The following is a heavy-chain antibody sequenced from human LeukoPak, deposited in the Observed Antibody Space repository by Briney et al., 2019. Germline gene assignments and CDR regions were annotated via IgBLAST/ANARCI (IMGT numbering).Heavy chain of an antibody. CDR2: ISYTGET. Sequence: PSETLSLTCTVSGGSISSSSYDWGWVRQSPGKGLEWIGSISYTGETHYNPSLKTPVTISVDTSKHQFSLKLKSVTAADTAVYYCARDSTKYYYESSGPGSGFQHWGQGTLVTVSS. CDR3: ARDSTKYYYESSGPGSGFQH. V-gene: IGHV4-39*07. CDR1: GGSISSSSYD. J-gene: IGHJ1*01. D-gene: IGHD3-22*01.